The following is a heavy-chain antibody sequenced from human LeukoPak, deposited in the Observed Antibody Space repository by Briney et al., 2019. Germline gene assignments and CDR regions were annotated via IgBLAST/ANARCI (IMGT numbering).Heavy chain of an antibody. CDR2: ISDHGSNA. D-gene: IGHD3-22*01. V-gene: IGHV3-30*01. CDR3: ARETFYYDSSCYFGSFYFDC. J-gene: IGHJ4*02. CDR1: GFTFSNFA. Sequence: GGSLRLSCAASGFTFSNFAVHWVRQAPGKGLEWVAVISDHGSNAFYADSVKGRFTISRDNSKNTLYLQMNSLRAEDTAVYYCARETFYYDSSCYFGSFYFDCWGQGTLVTVSS.